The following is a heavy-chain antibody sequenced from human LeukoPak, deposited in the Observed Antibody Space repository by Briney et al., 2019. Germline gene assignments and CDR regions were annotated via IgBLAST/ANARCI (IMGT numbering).Heavy chain of an antibody. V-gene: IGHV3-30*04. Sequence: GGSLRLSCAASGFTFSTYAMHSVRQAPGKGLEWVSVISYNGGDKYYADSVKGRFTISRDNSKNTLFLQTNSLRPEDTAVYYCAREPFGGGSASDYWAQGPLVTVSS. CDR1: GFTFSTYA. CDR3: AREPFGGGSASDY. D-gene: IGHD3-16*01. J-gene: IGHJ4*02. CDR2: ISYNGGDK.